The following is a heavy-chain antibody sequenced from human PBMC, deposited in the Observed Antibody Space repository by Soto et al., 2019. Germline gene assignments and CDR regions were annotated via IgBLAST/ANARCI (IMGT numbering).Heavy chain of an antibody. CDR2: IWYDGSDK. D-gene: IGHD2-21*02. CDR1: GFTFSSYG. J-gene: IGHJ4*02. CDR3: AKNCGGDCPFDY. V-gene: IGHV3-33*08. Sequence: GGSLRLSCAASGFTFSSYGMHWVRQAPGKGLEWVAVIWYDGSDKYYADSVKGRFTISRDNSKNTLYLQMNSLRAEDTAVYYCAKNCGGDCPFDYWGQGTLVTVSS.